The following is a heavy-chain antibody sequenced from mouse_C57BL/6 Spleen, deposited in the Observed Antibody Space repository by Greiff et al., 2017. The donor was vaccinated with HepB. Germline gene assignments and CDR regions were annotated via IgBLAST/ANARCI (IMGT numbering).Heavy chain of an antibody. J-gene: IGHJ4*01. D-gene: IGHD1-1*01. Sequence: EVQGVESGAELVRPGASVKLSCTASGFNIKDDYMHWVKQRPEQGLEWIGWIDPENGDTEYASKFQGKATITADTSSNTAYLQLSSLTSEDTAVYYCTTDYGSSEDYAMDYWGQGTSVTVSS. V-gene: IGHV14-4*01. CDR2: IDPENGDT. CDR1: GFNIKDDY. CDR3: TTDYGSSEDYAMDY.